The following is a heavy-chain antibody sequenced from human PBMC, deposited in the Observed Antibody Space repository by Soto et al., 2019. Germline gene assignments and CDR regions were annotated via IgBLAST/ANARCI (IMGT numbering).Heavy chain of an antibody. Sequence: PGGSLRLSCAASGFTFSSYAMYWVRQAPGKGLEWVALISYDGSNKYYADSVEGRFTISRDNSEDTLSLQMNSLTAEDTAVYYCARDMVPATTIYSYYYGMDVWGQGTTVTVSS. D-gene: IGHD2-2*01. CDR1: GFTFSSYA. CDR3: ARDMVPATTIYSYYYGMDV. V-gene: IGHV3-30-3*01. CDR2: ISYDGSNK. J-gene: IGHJ6*02.